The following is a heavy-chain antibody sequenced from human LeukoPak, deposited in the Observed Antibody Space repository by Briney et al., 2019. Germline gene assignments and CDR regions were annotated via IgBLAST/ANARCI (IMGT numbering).Heavy chain of an antibody. Sequence: PSETLSLTCTVSGGSISSSSYWWGWIRQPPVKGLEWIASIYYSGSTYYNPSLKSRVTISVDTSKTQFSLKLSSVTAADTAVYYCARVRAAAIPYYFDSWGQGTLVTVSS. V-gene: IGHV4-39*07. J-gene: IGHJ4*02. CDR1: GGSISSSSYW. CDR3: ARVRAAAIPYYFDS. D-gene: IGHD6-13*01. CDR2: IYYSGST.